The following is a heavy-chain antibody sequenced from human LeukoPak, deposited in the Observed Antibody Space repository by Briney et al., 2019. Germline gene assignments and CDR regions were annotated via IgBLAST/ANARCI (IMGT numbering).Heavy chain of an antibody. Sequence: ASVKVSCKASGYTFTSYGISWVRQAPGQGLEWMGRIIPILGIANYAQKFQGRVTITADKSTSTAYMELSSLRSEDTAVYYCARDRETYYYDSSGYYPRAGLDYWGQGTLVTVSS. D-gene: IGHD3-22*01. CDR1: GYTFTSYG. CDR3: ARDRETYYYDSSGYYPRAGLDY. CDR2: IIPILGIA. J-gene: IGHJ4*02. V-gene: IGHV1-69*04.